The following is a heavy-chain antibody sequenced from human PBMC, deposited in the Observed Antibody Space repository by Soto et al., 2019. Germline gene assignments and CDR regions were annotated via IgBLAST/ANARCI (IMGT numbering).Heavy chain of an antibody. CDR1: GFTFSDYY. J-gene: IGHJ6*02. V-gene: IGHV3-11*06. CDR3: AREEGGSYYRGYYYYYYGMDV. Sequence: GGSLRLSCAASGFTFSDYYMSWIRQAPGKGLEWVSYISSSSSYTNYADSVKGRFTISRDNAKSSLYLQMNSLRAEDTAVYYCAREEGGSYYRGYYYYYYGMDVWGQGTTVTVSS. CDR2: ISSSSSYT. D-gene: IGHD3-10*01.